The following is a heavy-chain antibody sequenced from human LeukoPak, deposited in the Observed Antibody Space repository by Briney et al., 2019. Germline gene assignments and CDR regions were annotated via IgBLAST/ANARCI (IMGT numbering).Heavy chain of an antibody. CDR1: GYKFTVDY. V-gene: IGHV1-18*04. CDR2: ISAYNGNT. Sequence: ASVKVSCKSSGYKFTVDYIHWVRQAPGQGLEWMGWISAYNGNTNYAQKLQGRVTMTTDTSTSTAYMELRSLRSDDTAVYYCARDGDIVVVPAAESFDYWGQGTLVTVSS. D-gene: IGHD2-2*01. CDR3: ARDGDIVVVPAAESFDY. J-gene: IGHJ4*02.